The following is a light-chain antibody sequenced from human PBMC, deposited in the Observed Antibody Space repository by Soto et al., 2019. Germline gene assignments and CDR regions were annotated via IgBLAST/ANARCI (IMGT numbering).Light chain of an antibody. Sequence: EIVLTQSPGTLSLSPGERATLSCRASQSVSSSYLAWYQQKPGQAPRLLIDGASSRATGIPDRFSGSGSGTDFPLTISRLEPEYFAVYYCQQYGSSPQTFGQGTTGEIK. CDR1: QSVSSSY. V-gene: IGKV3-20*01. J-gene: IGKJ1*01. CDR3: QQYGSSPQT. CDR2: GAS.